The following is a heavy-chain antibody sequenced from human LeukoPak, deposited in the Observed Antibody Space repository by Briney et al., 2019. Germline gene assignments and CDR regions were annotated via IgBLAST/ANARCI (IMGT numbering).Heavy chain of an antibody. D-gene: IGHD1-26*01. Sequence: GGSLRLSCAASGFTFSSYSMNWVRQAPGKGLEWVSSITSSSTYIHYADSVKGRCTISRDNAKTSLYLQMNSLRAEDTAVYYCARTTSGATFSDYYYYHMDVWGKGTTVTVSS. CDR3: ARTTSGATFSDYYYYHMDV. V-gene: IGHV3-21*01. J-gene: IGHJ6*03. CDR2: ITSSSTYI. CDR1: GFTFSSYS.